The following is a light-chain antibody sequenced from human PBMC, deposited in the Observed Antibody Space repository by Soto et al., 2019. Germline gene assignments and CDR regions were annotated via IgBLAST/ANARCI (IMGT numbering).Light chain of an antibody. CDR3: QQSYSTPPS. V-gene: IGKV1-39*01. Sequence: DIQMTQSPSSLSSSVGDRVTITCRASQSISSYLNWYQQKPGTAPKLLIYSASSLQSGVPSRFSGSGSGTDFTLTIISLQPEDFETYYCQQSYSTPPSFGQGTKLEIK. J-gene: IGKJ2*01. CDR1: QSISSY. CDR2: SAS.